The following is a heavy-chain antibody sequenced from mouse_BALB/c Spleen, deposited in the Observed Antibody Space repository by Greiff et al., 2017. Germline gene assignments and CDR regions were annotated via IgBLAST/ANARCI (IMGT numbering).Heavy chain of an antibody. CDR1: GYSFTGYF. J-gene: IGHJ1*01. Sequence: EVKLMESGPELVKPGASVKISCKASGYSFTGYFMNWVMQSHGKSLEWIGRINPYNGDTFYNQKFKGKATLTVDKSSSTAHMELRSLASEDSAVYYCARGGSSYWYFDVWGAGTTVTVSS. CDR3: ARGGSSYWYFDV. D-gene: IGHD1-1*01. CDR2: INPYNGDT. V-gene: IGHV1-20*02.